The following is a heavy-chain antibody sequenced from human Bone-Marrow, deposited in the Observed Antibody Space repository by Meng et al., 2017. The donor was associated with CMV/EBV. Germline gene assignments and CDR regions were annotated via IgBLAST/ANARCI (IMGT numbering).Heavy chain of an antibody. V-gene: IGHV4-59*11. J-gene: IGHJ4*02. CDR3: AREQWFIHYFEN. D-gene: IGHD3-22*01. CDR1: GASINDHY. Sequence: GSLRLSCTVSGASINDHYLTWIRQPPGKGLEWIGYVQDTGNTNYNPSLKRRVTMSVDTSKNQFSLMLRFVTAADTAVYFCAREQWFIHYFENWGQGRLVTVSS. CDR2: VQDTGNT.